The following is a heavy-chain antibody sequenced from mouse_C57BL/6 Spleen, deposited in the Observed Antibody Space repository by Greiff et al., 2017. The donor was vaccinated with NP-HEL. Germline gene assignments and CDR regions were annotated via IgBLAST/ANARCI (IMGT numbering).Heavy chain of an antibody. CDR1: GYTFTSYW. CDR2: IHPNSGST. D-gene: IGHD1-1*01. V-gene: IGHV1-64*01. Sequence: VQLQQSGAELVKPGASVKLSCKASGYTFTSYWMHWVKQRPGQGLEWIGMIHPNSGSTNYNEKFKSKATLTVDKSSSTAYMQLSSLTSEDSAVYYCARYYDYAMDYWGQGTSVTVSS. J-gene: IGHJ4*01. CDR3: ARYYDYAMDY.